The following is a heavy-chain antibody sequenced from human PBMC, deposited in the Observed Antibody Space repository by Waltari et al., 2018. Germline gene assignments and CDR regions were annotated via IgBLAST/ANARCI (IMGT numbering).Heavy chain of an antibody. CDR2: VYYCGST. V-gene: IGHV4-39*01. J-gene: IGHJ3*02. Sequence: QSQLQESGPGLVKPSEPLSLTCTVSGDPFSSDNYYWGWIRQPPGKGLEWIGSVYYCGSTYANASLKSLVTISIDTSNNQVSLILTSVTAADTAVYYCARHYRADGGSFDIWGQGTMVTVSS. CDR3: ARHYRADGGSFDI. CDR1: GDPFSSDNYY. D-gene: IGHD3-10*01.